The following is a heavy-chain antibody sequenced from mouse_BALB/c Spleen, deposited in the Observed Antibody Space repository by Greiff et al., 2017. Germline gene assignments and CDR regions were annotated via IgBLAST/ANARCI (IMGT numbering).Heavy chain of an antibody. CDR2: ISYDGSN. CDR1: GYSITSGYY. D-gene: IGHD6-1*01. Sequence: ESGPGFVKPSQSLSLTCSVTGYSITSGYYWNWLRQLPGNQLEGMGYISYDGSNNYNQSLKNRISITRDTAKNKFFLKLNSVTTEDTATYYCAREGDCNNGDWFAYWGQGTLVTVSA. J-gene: IGHJ3*01. CDR3: AREGDCNNGDWFAY. V-gene: IGHV3-6*02.